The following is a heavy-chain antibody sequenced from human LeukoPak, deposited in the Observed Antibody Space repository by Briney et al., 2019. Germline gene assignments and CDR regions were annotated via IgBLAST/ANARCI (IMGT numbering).Heavy chain of an antibody. CDR1: GYTFSNYY. J-gene: IGHJ4*02. Sequence: ASVKVSCTAAGYTFSNYYMHWVRQAPGQGLEWMGIINPHGGSTSYAQKFQGRVTMTADTSTSTVYMELTSLRSEDTAVYYCARVTVTTWTDYFDYWGQGTLVTVSS. D-gene: IGHD4-17*01. CDR3: ARVTVTTWTDYFDY. V-gene: IGHV1-46*01. CDR2: INPHGGST.